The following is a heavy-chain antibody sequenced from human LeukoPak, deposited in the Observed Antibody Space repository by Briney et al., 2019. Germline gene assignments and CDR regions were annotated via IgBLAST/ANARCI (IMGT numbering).Heavy chain of an antibody. D-gene: IGHD3-3*01. V-gene: IGHV1-69*13. CDR1: GGTFSSYA. J-gene: IGHJ3*02. CDR3: ATRSDFWSGYDAFDI. CDR2: IIPIFGTA. Sequence: ASVKVSCKASGGTFSSYAISWVRQAPGQGLEWMGGIIPIFGTANYAQKFQGRVTITADESTSTAYMELSSLRSEDTAVYYCATRSDFWSGYDAFDIWGQGTMVTVSS.